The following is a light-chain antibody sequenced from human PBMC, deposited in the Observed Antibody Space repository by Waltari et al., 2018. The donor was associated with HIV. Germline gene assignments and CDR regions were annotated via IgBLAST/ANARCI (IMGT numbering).Light chain of an antibody. CDR1: SSSIGSNT. CDR2: SNN. CDR3: AAWDDSLNGFWV. Sequence: QSVLTQPPSASGTPGQRVTISCSRSSSSIGSNTVNWFQQLPGTAPKLLIYSNNQRPSGVPDRFSGSKSGTSASLAISGLQSEDEADYYCAAWDDSLNGFWVFGGGTKLTVL. V-gene: IGLV1-44*01. J-gene: IGLJ3*02.